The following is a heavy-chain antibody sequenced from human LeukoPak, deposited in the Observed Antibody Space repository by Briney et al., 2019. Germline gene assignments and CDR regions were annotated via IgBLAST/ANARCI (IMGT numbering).Heavy chain of an antibody. J-gene: IGHJ4*02. CDR1: GGSMSPYY. CDR2: IYYSGNT. V-gene: IGHV4-59*01. CDR3: ARSTGTTMFIDY. D-gene: IGHD3-10*02. Sequence: SETMSLTCTVSGGSMSPYYWSRIRQPPGKGLEWLGYIYYSGNTDYNPSLKSRVAISVDTSKNQFSLKLSSVTAADTAVYYCARSTGTTMFIDYWGQGTLVTVSS.